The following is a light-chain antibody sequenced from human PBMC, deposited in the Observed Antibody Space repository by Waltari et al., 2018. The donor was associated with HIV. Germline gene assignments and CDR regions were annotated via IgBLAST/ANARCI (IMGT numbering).Light chain of an antibody. CDR3: LLSYAGSRPVV. Sequence: QAVVTQEPSLTVSPGGTVTLTCGSSSGPVTSGHHPYWFQQKPGQAPRTLIFDTTDKHSWTPARFSGSLLGGKAALTLSGAQPEDEADYYCLLSYAGSRPVVFGGGTKLTVL. CDR1: SGPVTSGHH. V-gene: IGLV7-46*01. CDR2: DTT. J-gene: IGLJ2*01.